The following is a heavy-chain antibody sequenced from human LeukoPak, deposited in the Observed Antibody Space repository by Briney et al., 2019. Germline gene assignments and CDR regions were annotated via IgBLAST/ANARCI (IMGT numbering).Heavy chain of an antibody. V-gene: IGHV4-59*12. D-gene: IGHD3-16*01. J-gene: IGHJ3*02. Sequence: SETLSLTCTVSGGSISSYYWSWIRQPPGKGLEWIGYIYYSGSTNYNPSLKGRVTMSVDTSKNQFSLKLSSVTAADTAVYYCAREPPLSEYAFDIWGQGTMVTVSS. CDR3: AREPPLSEYAFDI. CDR1: GGSISSYY. CDR2: IYYSGST.